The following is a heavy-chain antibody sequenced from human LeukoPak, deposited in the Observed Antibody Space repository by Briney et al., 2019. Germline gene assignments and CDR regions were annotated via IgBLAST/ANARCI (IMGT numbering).Heavy chain of an antibody. V-gene: IGHV3-48*03. J-gene: IGHJ4*02. Sequence: QPGGSLRLSCAASGFTFSSYEMNWVRQAPGKGLEWVSYISSSGSTIYYADSVKGRFTISRDNAKNSLYLQMNSLRAEDTALYYCARDHPLIAATGSFDYWGQGTLVTVSS. D-gene: IGHD6-13*01. CDR1: GFTFSSYE. CDR2: ISSSGSTI. CDR3: ARDHPLIAATGSFDY.